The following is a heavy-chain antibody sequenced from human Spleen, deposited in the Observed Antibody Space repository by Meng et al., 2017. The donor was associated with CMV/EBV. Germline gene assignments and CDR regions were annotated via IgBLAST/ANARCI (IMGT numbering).Heavy chain of an antibody. CDR1: GFTFSRYW. J-gene: IGHJ6*02. CDR3: GRVPGVGMSLYYGLDV. D-gene: IGHD3-3*01. V-gene: IGHV3-7*01. Sequence: RGSLRLSCAASGFTFSRYWMSWVRQTPGMWLEWVANINQDGSDKYYVDSLRGRFTISRDKAESLLYLQMNRLRVDDTTVYYCGRVPGVGMSLYYGLDVWGRGTTVTVSS. CDR2: INQDGSDK.